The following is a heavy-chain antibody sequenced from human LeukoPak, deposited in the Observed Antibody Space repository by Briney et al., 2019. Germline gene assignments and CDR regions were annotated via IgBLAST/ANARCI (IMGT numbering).Heavy chain of an antibody. CDR1: GYTFTSYD. D-gene: IGHD3-16*01. V-gene: IGHV1-8*03. CDR3: AREDYVWGSRLGI. CDR2: MNPNSGNT. J-gene: IGHJ3*02. Sequence: ASVKVSCKASGYTFTSYDINWVRQATGQGLEWMGWMNPNSGNTGYAQKFQGRVTITRNTSISTAYMELSSLRSEDTAVYYCAREDYVWGSRLGIWGQGTMVTVSS.